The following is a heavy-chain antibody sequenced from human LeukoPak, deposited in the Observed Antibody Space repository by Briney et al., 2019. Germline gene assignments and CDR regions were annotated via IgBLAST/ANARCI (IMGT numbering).Heavy chain of an antibody. D-gene: IGHD3-10*01. J-gene: IGHJ4*02. V-gene: IGHV4-34*01. CDR2: INHSGST. CDR3: ARTRYYYNSRSYGAPYYFDY. Sequence: SETLSLTCAVYGGSFSGYYWSWIRQPPGKGLEWIGEINHSGSTNYNPSLKSRATISVDTSKNQFSLKLSSVTAADTAVYYCARTRYYYNSRSYGAPYYFDYWGQGTLVTVSS. CDR1: GGSFSGYY.